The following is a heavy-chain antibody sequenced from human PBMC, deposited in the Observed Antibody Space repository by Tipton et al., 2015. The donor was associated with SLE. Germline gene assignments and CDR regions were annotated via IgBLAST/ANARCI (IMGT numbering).Heavy chain of an antibody. CDR2: INHIGST. CDR1: GGSFSGYY. CDR3: ARGISSRWWNH. Sequence: TLSLTCAVYGGSFSGYYGSWIRQPPGKGLEWIGEINHIGSTNYNPSLKSRVTISVDTSKNQFSLKLSSVTAADTAVYYCARGISSRWWNHWGQGNLVTVSS. V-gene: IGHV4-34*01. J-gene: IGHJ5*02. D-gene: IGHD6-19*01.